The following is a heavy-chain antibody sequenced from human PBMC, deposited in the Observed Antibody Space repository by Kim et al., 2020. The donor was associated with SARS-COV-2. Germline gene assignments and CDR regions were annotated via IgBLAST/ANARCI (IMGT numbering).Heavy chain of an antibody. CDR3: ARDLSGNNPFMVRGPGWFDP. Sequence: ASVKVSCKASGYTFTGYYMHWVRQAPGQGLEWMGWINPNSGGTNYAQKFQGRVTMTRDASISTAYMELSRLRSDDTAVYYCARDLSGNNPFMVRGPGWFDPWGQGTLVTVSS. D-gene: IGHD3-10*01. V-gene: IGHV1-2*02. J-gene: IGHJ5*02. CDR1: GYTFTGYY. CDR2: INPNSGGT.